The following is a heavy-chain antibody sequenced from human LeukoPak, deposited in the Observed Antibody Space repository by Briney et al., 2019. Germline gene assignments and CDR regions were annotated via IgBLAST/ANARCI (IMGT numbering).Heavy chain of an antibody. CDR1: GGSISSYY. J-gene: IGHJ4*02. V-gene: IGHV4-59*01. CDR3: ARRDRWYYFDY. Sequence: SETLSLTCTVSGGSISSYYWSWIRQPPGKGLEWIGYIYYSGSTNYNPSLKSRVTISVDTSKNQLSLKLSSVTAADTAVYYCARRDRWYYFDYWGQGTLVTVSS. CDR2: IYYSGST. D-gene: IGHD6-13*01.